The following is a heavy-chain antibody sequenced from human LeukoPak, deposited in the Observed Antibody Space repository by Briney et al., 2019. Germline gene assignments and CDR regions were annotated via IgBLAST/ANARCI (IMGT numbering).Heavy chain of an antibody. D-gene: IGHD4-23*01. CDR1: GFTFSSYW. CDR3: ARVAAGYSVNYFDY. V-gene: IGHV3-7*01. CDR2: INKDGGEK. J-gene: IGHJ4*02. Sequence: PGGSLRLSCAASGFTFSSYWMSWVRQAPGKGLEWVANINKDGGEKYYVDSVKGRFTISRDNVENSLYLQMNSLRDEDTAVYYCARVAAGYSVNYFDYWGQGTLVTVSS.